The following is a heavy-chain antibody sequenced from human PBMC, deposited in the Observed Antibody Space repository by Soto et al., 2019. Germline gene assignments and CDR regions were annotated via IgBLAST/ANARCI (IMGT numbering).Heavy chain of an antibody. D-gene: IGHD3-16*02. CDR3: ARGRGGRVIEY. Sequence: SETLSLTCAVYGGSFSGYYWSWIRQPPGKGLEWIGEINHSGSTNYNPSLKSRVTISVDTSKNQFSLKLSSVTAADTAVYYCARGRGGRVIEYWGQATLVTVS. CDR1: GGSFSGYY. V-gene: IGHV4-34*01. J-gene: IGHJ4*02. CDR2: INHSGST.